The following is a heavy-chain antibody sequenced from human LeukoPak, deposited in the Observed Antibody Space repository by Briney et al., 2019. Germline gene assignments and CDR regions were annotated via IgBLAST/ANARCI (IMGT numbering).Heavy chain of an antibody. V-gene: IGHV1-46*01. CDR2: INPSGGST. CDR3: AIPGVSDY. CDR1: GYTFTSYA. J-gene: IGHJ4*02. Sequence: ASVKVSCKASGYTFTSYAMNWVRQAPGQGLEWMGIINPSGGSTSYAQKFQGRVTITADESTSTAYMELSSLRSEDTAVYYCAIPGVSDYWGQGTLVTVSS.